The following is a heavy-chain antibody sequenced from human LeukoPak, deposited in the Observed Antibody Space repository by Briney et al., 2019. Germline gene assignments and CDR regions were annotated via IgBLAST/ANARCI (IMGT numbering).Heavy chain of an antibody. CDR1: GFTFSSSA. CDR3: AKVDYGDYYFDY. CDR2: ISNNGGYT. V-gene: IGHV3-23*01. Sequence: PGGSLRLSCAASGFTFSSSAMSWVRQAPGKGLEWVSAISNNGGYTHYADSVQGRFTISRDNSKSTLCLQMNSLRAEDTAVYYCAKVDYGDYYFDYWGQGTLVTVSS. D-gene: IGHD4-17*01. J-gene: IGHJ4*02.